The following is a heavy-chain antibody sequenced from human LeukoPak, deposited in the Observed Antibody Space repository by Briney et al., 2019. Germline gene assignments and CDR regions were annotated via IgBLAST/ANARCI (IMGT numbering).Heavy chain of an antibody. CDR1: GFTFSTSA. V-gene: IGHV3-30*02. J-gene: IGHJ4*02. Sequence: PGGSLRLSCAASGFTFSTSAMDWVRQAPGKGLEWVAFMQNDGNTKNYADSVKGRFTTSRDNAKNSLYLQVNSLRVEDMALYYCVKARRDGYNSWGIFDYWGQGTLVTVSS. D-gene: IGHD5-24*01. CDR3: VKARRDGYNSWGIFDY. CDR2: MQNDGNTK.